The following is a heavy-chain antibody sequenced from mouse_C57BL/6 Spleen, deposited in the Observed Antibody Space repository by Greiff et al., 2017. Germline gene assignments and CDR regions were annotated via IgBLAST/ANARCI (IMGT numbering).Heavy chain of an antibody. CDR1: GYTFTSYW. J-gene: IGHJ4*01. CDR2: IDPNSGGT. CDR3: ARCDYGSSFYYAMDY. Sequence: QVQLQQPGAELVKPGASVKLSCKASGYTFTSYWMHWVKQRPGRGLEWIGRIDPNSGGTKYNEKFKSKATMTVDKPSSTAYMQLSKLTSEDSAVYDGARCDYGSSFYYAMDYWGQGTSVTVSS. D-gene: IGHD1-1*01. V-gene: IGHV1-72*01.